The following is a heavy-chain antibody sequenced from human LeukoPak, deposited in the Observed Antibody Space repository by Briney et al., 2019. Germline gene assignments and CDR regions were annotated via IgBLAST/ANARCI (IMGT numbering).Heavy chain of an antibody. CDR3: ARRDLRRRTGYGSSYGMDV. V-gene: IGHV4-39*01. CDR2: IYYSGST. D-gene: IGHD3-10*01. CDR1: GGSISSSSYY. J-gene: IGHJ6*02. Sequence: SETLSLTCTVSGGSISSSSYYWGWIRQPPGKGLEWIGRIYYSGSTYYNPSLKSRVTISVDTSKNQFSLKLSSVTAADTAVYYCARRDLRRRTGYGSSYGMDVWGQGTTVTVSS.